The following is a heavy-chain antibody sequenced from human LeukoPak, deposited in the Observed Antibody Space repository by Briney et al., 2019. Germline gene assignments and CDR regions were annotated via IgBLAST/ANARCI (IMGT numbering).Heavy chain of an antibody. V-gene: IGHV1-46*01. CDR3: AREGRPYYDSSGYSPRFDP. J-gene: IGHJ5*02. Sequence: ASVKVSCKASGYTFTSYDINWVRQAPGQGLEWMGIINPSGGSTSYAQKFQGRVTMTRDTSTSTVYMELSSLRSEDTAVYYCAREGRPYYDSSGYSPRFDPWGQGTLVTVSS. CDR2: INPSGGST. CDR1: GYTFTSYD. D-gene: IGHD3-22*01.